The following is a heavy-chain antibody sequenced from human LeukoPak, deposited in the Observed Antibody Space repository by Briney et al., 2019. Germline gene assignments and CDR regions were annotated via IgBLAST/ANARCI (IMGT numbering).Heavy chain of an antibody. CDR3: ARIRNSFYLSPYCFDD. Sequence: SETLSLTCTVSGGSISSGTYYWGWIRQPPGKGLEWIGSIYYSGSTYYNPSLKSPVTISVDTSKNQFSLKLGSVTAADTAVYYCARIRNSFYLSPYCFDDWGQGTLVTVSS. CDR1: GGSISSGTYY. D-gene: IGHD2-15*01. V-gene: IGHV4-39*07. CDR2: IYYSGST. J-gene: IGHJ4*02.